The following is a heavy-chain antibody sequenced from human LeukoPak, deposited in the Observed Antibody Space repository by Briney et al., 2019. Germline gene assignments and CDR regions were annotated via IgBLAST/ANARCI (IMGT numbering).Heavy chain of an antibody. CDR3: AVSAAALFDP. J-gene: IGHJ5*02. CDR1: GYTFTTYY. V-gene: IGHV1-46*01. Sequence: ASVKVSCKASGYTFTTYYMHWVRQAPGQGLEWMGIINPSGGSTSYAQKFQGRVTMTRDTSTSTVYMELSSLRSEDMAVYYCAVSAAALFDPWGQGTLVTVSS. D-gene: IGHD6-6*01. CDR2: INPSGGST.